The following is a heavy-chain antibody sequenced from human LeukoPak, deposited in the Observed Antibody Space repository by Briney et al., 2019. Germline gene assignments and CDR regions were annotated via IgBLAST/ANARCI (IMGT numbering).Heavy chain of an antibody. J-gene: IGHJ3*02. V-gene: IGHV4-4*07. CDR1: GGSISSYC. CDR2: IYTSGST. CDR3: ARDGDCSSTSSHDDFDI. D-gene: IGHD2-2*01. Sequence: SETLSLTCTVSGGSISSYCWGWIRQPAGKGLEWIGHIYTSGSTNYNPSLKSRVTMSVDTSKNQFSLKLSSVTAADTAVYYCARDGDCSSTSSHDDFDIWGQGTMVTVSS.